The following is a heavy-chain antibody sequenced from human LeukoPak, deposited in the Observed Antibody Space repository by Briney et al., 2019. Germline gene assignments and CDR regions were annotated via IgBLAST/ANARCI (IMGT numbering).Heavy chain of an antibody. J-gene: IGHJ2*01. V-gene: IGHV3-66*01. CDR1: GFTFSSYG. CDR3: ARDENWYFDL. CDR2: IYSGGST. Sequence: GGSLRLSCAASGFTFSSYGMSWVRQAPGKGLEWVSVIYSGGSTYYADSVKGRFTIPRDNSKNTLYLQMNSLRAEDTAVYYCARDENWYFDLWGRGTLVTVSS.